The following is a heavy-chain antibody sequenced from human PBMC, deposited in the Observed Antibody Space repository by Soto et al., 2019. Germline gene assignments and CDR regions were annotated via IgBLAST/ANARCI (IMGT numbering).Heavy chain of an antibody. CDR1: GFIFSEYG. D-gene: IGHD3-10*01. J-gene: IGHJ5*02. V-gene: IGHV3-33*01. CDR3: ARDRLYGSGRNNPPFDP. CDR2: IWFDGSNE. Sequence: QVHLVESGGGVVQPGGSLRLSCAASGFIFSEYGMHWVRQAPGKGLEWVAVIWFDGSNEHYADSMKGRFTVSRDNSKNTLYLQMNSPRAEDTAIYYCARDRLYGSGRNNPPFDPWGQGTLVIVSS.